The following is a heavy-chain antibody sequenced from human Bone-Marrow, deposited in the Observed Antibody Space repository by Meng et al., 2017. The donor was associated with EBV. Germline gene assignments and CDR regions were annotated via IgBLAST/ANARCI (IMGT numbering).Heavy chain of an antibody. D-gene: IGHD3-10*01. CDR3: ASESGRGYTPDY. V-gene: IGHV1-69*01. CDR2: FLPTLGAP. J-gene: IGHJ4*02. Sequence: QVQLVRSAAEVKKPGSSVKVPCKTSGGPFRNYAVSWVRQAPGQGLEWLGGFLPTLGAPNYAQKFHGRVTITADESTSTHYMDLSSLRSDDTAVYYCASESGRGYTPDYWGQGTLVTVSS. CDR1: GGPFRNYA.